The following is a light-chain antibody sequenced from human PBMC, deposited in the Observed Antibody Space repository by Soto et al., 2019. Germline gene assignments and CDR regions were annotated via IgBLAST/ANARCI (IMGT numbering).Light chain of an antibody. Sequence: QSALTQPASVSGSPGQSITISCTGTSSDVGGYNYVSWYQLHPGKAPKLILYEVTNRPSGVSDRFSGSKSGNTASLTISGLQAEDEADYYCSSYTSSTAYVSGTGTKV. CDR3: SSYTSSTAYV. CDR2: EVT. J-gene: IGLJ1*01. V-gene: IGLV2-14*01. CDR1: SSDVGGYNY.